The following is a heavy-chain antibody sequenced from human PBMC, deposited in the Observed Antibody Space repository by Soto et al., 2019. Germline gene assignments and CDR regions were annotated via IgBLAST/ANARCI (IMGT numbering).Heavy chain of an antibody. V-gene: IGHV1-46*03. J-gene: IGHJ4*02. CDR1: GGTFSRYA. Sequence: GXSVKVSFNASGGTFSRYAISLLRHSPGQGLEWMGISYPSGGATGYAQKFQGRVTMXXXTSTSTVYMELSSMRSEDTAVYYCTREPPDGYRFDYWGQGTLVTVSS. CDR3: TREPPDGYRFDY. D-gene: IGHD2-21*02. CDR2: SYPSGGAT.